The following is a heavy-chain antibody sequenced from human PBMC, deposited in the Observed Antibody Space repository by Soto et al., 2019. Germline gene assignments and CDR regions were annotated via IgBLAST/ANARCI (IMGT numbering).Heavy chain of an antibody. Sequence: GRALRLSSATSALIFRPYAMVWVRQAAEKGMEWVASISNNGDTAYYADSVKGRFTISRGNSENTLYLQMNGLRADDTALYFCAKSVVFIGALGTLLESWGQGTQVTVAS. D-gene: IGHD2-15*01. CDR3: AKSVVFIGALGTLLES. CDR2: ISNNGDTA. V-gene: IGHV3-23*01. J-gene: IGHJ4*02. CDR1: ALIFRPYA.